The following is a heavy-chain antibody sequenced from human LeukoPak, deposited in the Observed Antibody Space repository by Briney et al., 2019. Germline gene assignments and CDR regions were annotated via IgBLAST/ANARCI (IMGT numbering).Heavy chain of an antibody. Sequence: SETLSLTCTVSGDSISSGDYYWSWIRQPPGKGLEWIGYIYYSGTTYYNPSLKSRVTISMVTSKNQFSLRLSSVTAADTAVYYCARASGYKNPFDYWGQGTLVTVSS. V-gene: IGHV4-30-4*01. J-gene: IGHJ4*02. CDR1: GDSISSGDYY. D-gene: IGHD1-1*01. CDR2: IYYSGTT. CDR3: ARASGYKNPFDY.